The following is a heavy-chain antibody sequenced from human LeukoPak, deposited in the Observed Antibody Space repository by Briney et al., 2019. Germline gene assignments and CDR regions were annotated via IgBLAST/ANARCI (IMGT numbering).Heavy chain of an antibody. D-gene: IGHD1-26*01. CDR2: ISGSGGST. CDR1: GFTFSSYA. Sequence: GGSLRLSCAASGFTFSSYAMSWVRQAPGKVLEWVSAISGSGGSTYYADSVKGRFTISRDNSKNTLYLQMNSLRAEDTAVYYCAKVKWELLDLDAFDIWGQGTMVTVSS. V-gene: IGHV3-23*01. CDR3: AKVKWELLDLDAFDI. J-gene: IGHJ3*02.